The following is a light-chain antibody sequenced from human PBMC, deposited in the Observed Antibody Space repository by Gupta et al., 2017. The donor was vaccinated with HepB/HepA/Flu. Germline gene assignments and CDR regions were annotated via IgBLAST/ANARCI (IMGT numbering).Light chain of an antibody. CDR3: AAWDDSLNGDVV. V-gene: IGLV1-44*01. CDR1: SSNIGSNT. CDR2: SNN. J-gene: IGLJ2*01. Sequence: QSVLTQPPSASGTPGQSDTISCSGSSSNIGSNTVNWYQQLPGTAPKLLIYSNNQRPSGVPDRFSGSKSGTSASLAISGLQSEDEADYYCAAWDDSLNGDVVFGGGTKLTVL.